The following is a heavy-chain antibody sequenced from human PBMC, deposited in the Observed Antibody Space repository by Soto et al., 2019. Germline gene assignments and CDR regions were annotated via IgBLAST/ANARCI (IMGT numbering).Heavy chain of an antibody. CDR1: GYTFTSYG. CDR2: ISAYNGNT. CDR3: ARYPEGGQLQWLAGGLDY. J-gene: IGHJ4*02. Sequence: ASVKVSCKASGYTFTSYGISWVRQAPGQGLEWMGWISAYNGNTNYAQKLQGRVTMTTDTSTSTAYMELRSLRSDDTAVYYCARYPEGGQLQWLAGGLDYWGQGTLVTVSS. D-gene: IGHD6-19*01. V-gene: IGHV1-18*01.